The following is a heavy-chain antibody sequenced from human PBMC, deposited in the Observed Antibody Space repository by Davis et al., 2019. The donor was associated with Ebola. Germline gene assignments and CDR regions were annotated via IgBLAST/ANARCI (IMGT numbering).Heavy chain of an antibody. CDR1: GGSISSYY. V-gene: IGHV4-59*12. D-gene: IGHD3-3*01. CDR2: IYYSGST. J-gene: IGHJ6*02. Sequence: MPSETLSLTCTVSGGSISSYYWSWIRQPPGKGLEWIGYIYYSGSTNYNPSLKSRVTISVDTSKNRFSLKLSSVTAADTAVYYCARVEWPRYYYGMDVWGQGTTVTVSS. CDR3: ARVEWPRYYYGMDV.